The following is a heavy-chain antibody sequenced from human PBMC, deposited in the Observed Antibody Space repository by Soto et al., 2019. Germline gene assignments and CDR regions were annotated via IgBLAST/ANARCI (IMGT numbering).Heavy chain of an antibody. D-gene: IGHD3-16*01. CDR2: ISSSSSYI. V-gene: IGHV3-21*01. CDR1: GFTFSSYS. CDR3: AREGGGYFDY. J-gene: IGHJ4*02. Sequence: GGSLRLSCAASGFTFSSYSMNWVRQAPGKGLEWVSSISSSSSYIYYADSVKGRVTISRDKAKNSLYLQMDSLRAEYSAVYYCAREGGGYFDYWGQGTLVTVSS.